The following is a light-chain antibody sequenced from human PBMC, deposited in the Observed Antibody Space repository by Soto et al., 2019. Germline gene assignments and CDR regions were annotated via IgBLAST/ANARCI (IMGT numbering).Light chain of an antibody. CDR1: QSVSSD. Sequence: DIQMTQSPSSLSASVGDRVTITCRASQSVSSDLNWYQQKAGKAHKLLIYAAYSLQSGVPSRFSGSGSGTHFILTISSLQPEDFATYYCQHIHSIPITFGQGTRLEIK. V-gene: IGKV1-39*01. CDR3: QHIHSIPIT. J-gene: IGKJ5*01. CDR2: AAY.